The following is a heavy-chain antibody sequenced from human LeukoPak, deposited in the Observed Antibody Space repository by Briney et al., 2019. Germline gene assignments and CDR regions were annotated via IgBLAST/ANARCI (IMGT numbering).Heavy chain of an antibody. CDR1: GGTFSSYA. V-gene: IGHV1-69*04. D-gene: IGHD2-21*02. Sequence: SVKVSCKASGGTFSSYAISWVRQAPGQGLEWMGRIIPIFGIANYAQKFQGRVTITADKSTSTAYMELSSLRSEDTAVYYCARADCGGDCRDPYYYCGMDVWGQGTTVTVSS. J-gene: IGHJ6*02. CDR2: IIPIFGIA. CDR3: ARADCGGDCRDPYYYCGMDV.